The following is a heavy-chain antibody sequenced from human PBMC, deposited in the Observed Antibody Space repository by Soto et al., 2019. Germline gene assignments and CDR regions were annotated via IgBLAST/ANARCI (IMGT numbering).Heavy chain of an antibody. CDR2: INTDGSNT. V-gene: IGHV3-74*01. D-gene: IGHD2-15*01. CDR1: GFTFSGYW. J-gene: IGHJ4*02. CDR3: TTLTRVAPFDY. Sequence: GGSLRLSCAASGFTFSGYWMHWVRQAPGNGLVWVSHINTDGSNTGYADSVKGRFTISRDNAKNTLYLQMNSLRAEDTAVYYCTTLTRVAPFDYWGQGTLVTVSS.